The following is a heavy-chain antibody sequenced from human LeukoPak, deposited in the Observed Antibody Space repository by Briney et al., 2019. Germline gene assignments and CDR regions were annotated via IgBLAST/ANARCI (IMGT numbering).Heavy chain of an antibody. J-gene: IGHJ5*02. D-gene: IGHD2-8*01. V-gene: IGHV4-34*01. CDR2: INHSGST. Sequence: PSETLSLTCAVYGGSFSGYYWSWIRQPPGKGLEWIGEINHSGSTNYNPSLKSRVTISVDTSKNQFSLKLSSVTAADTAVYYCARDQWSRFDPWGQGTLVTVSS. CDR1: GGSFSGYY. CDR3: ARDQWSRFDP.